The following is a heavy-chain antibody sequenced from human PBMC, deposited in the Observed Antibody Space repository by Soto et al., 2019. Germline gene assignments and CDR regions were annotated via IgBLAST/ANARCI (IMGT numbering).Heavy chain of an antibody. J-gene: IGHJ3*02. CDR3: AKDQAGDYYFPTAFDI. D-gene: IGHD2-21*02. CDR2: IYYSGST. V-gene: IGHV4-31*03. CDR1: GGSISSGGYY. Sequence: PSETLSLTCTVSGGSISSGGYYWSWIRQHPGKGLEWIGYIYYSGSTYYNPSLKSRVTISVDTSKNQFSLKLSSVTAADTALYYCAKDQAGDYYFPTAFDIWGQGTMVTVSS.